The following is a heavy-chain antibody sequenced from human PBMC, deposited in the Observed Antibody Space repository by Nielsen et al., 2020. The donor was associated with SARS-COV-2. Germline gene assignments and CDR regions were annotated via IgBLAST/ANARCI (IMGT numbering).Heavy chain of an antibody. CDR1: GFTFSSYS. V-gene: IGHV3-21*01. CDR3: AKISAVAGTKWFDP. CDR2: ISSSSSYI. D-gene: IGHD6-19*01. J-gene: IGHJ5*02. Sequence: GESLKISCAASGFTFSSYSMNWVRQAPGKGLEWVSSISSSSSYIYYADSVKGRFTISRDNAKNSLYLQMNSLRAEDTAVYYCAKISAVAGTKWFDPWGQGTLVTVSS.